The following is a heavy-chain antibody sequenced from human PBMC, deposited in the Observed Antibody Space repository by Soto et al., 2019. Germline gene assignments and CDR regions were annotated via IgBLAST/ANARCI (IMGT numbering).Heavy chain of an antibody. CDR2: IIPILGIA. Sequence: QVQLVQSGAEVKKPGSSVKVSCKASGGTFSSYTISWVRQAPGQGLEWMGRIIPILGIANYAQKFQGRVTITEDKSTSTAYMELSSLRSEDTAVYYCARALGDYDPPFDYWGQGTLVTVSS. J-gene: IGHJ4*02. V-gene: IGHV1-69*02. D-gene: IGHD4-17*01. CDR1: GGTFSSYT. CDR3: ARALGDYDPPFDY.